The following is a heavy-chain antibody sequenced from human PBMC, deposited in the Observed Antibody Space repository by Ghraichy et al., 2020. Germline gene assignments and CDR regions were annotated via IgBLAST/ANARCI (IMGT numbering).Heavy chain of an antibody. CDR2: IYYSGST. Sequence: SETLSLTCTVSGGSISSSSYYWGWIRQPPGKGLEWIGSIYYSGSTYYNPSLKSRVTISVDTSKNQFSLKLSSVTAADTAVYYCATRAAGTEGTYWGQGTLVTVSS. CDR3: ATRAAGTEGTY. CDR1: GGSISSSSYY. J-gene: IGHJ4*02. D-gene: IGHD6-13*01. V-gene: IGHV4-39*07.